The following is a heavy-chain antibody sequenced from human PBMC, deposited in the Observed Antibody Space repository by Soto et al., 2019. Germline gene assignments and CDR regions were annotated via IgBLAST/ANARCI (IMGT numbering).Heavy chain of an antibody. CDR3: AHGNGATRSFDY. Sequence: QITLKESGPTLVKPTQTLTLTCTFSGFSLSTSGVAVGWIRQPPGKALEWLALIYWDDDKRYSPSLESRLTITKYTSQDQVVLTLTFMDPVDTATYYCAHGNGATRSFDYWGQGTLVTVSS. D-gene: IGHD1-26*01. CDR1: GFSLSTSGVA. V-gene: IGHV2-5*02. J-gene: IGHJ4*02. CDR2: IYWDDDK.